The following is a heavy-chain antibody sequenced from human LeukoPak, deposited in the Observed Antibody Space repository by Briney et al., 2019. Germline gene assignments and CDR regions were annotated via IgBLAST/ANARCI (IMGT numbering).Heavy chain of an antibody. CDR3: ARGATITIFGVVSNLPYLE. Sequence: GASVKVSCKASGYTFTSYYMHWVRQAPGQGLEWMGIINPSGGSTSYAQKFQGRVTMTRDTSTSTVYMELSSLRSEDTAVYYCARGATITIFGVVSNLPYLEWGQGTLVTVSS. D-gene: IGHD3-3*01. CDR2: INPSGGST. CDR1: GYTFTSYY. J-gene: IGHJ4*02. V-gene: IGHV1-46*01.